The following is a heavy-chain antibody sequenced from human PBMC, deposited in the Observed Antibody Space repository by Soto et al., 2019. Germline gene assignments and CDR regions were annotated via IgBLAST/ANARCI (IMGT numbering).Heavy chain of an antibody. J-gene: IGHJ3*02. CDR2: INPATGAA. CDR1: GYPVTAYY. Sequence: QLHLVQSGAVVKKPGASVTVSCSASGYPVTAYYMHWVRQAPGRGLEWMGGINPATGAAKYTQTFQGRVTMTRETATSTVFMDLRGPISEDTAVFYCARGGGVGVAGSAAFDMWGQGTLVTVSS. CDR3: ARGGGVGVAGSAAFDM. V-gene: IGHV1-2*02. D-gene: IGHD3-3*01.